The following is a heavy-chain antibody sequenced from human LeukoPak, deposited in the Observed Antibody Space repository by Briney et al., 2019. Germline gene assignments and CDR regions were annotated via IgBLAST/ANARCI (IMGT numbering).Heavy chain of an antibody. CDR3: VRGHGGY. Sequence: PSETLSLNCTVSGGSVSSSIYHWFWIRQPPGKGLEWIGFTYNGGSTYYNPSLKSRVTISVDMAKNQFSLKVMSVTAADTAVYYCVRGHGGYWGQGTLVTVSS. J-gene: IGHJ4*02. CDR1: GGSVSSSIYH. V-gene: IGHV4-61*01. CDR2: TYNGGST.